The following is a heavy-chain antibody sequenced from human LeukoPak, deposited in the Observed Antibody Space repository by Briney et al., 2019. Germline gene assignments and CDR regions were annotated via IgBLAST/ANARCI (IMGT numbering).Heavy chain of an antibody. V-gene: IGHV3-7*01. D-gene: IGHD2-15*01. J-gene: IGHJ4*02. CDR2: INNDGGDT. CDR3: TRLAPGSSRDY. Sequence: PGGSLRLSCAASGFTFSGYTMSWVRQSPGKGLEWVATINNDGGDTLYADSVKGRLTISRDDAKNSLFLQFHSLRVDDTAVYYCTRLAPGSSRDYWGQGTLVTVSS. CDR1: GFTFSGYT.